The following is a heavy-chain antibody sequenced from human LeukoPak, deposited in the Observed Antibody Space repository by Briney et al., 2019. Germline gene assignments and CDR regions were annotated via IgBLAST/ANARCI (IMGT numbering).Heavy chain of an antibody. D-gene: IGHD2-15*01. CDR2: IYYSGST. CDR1: GDSINSDY. CDR3: ARRMKLAAKGDAFDI. J-gene: IGHJ3*02. Sequence: SETLSLTCTVSGDSINSDYWNWIRQPPGKGLEWIGFIYYSGSTNYNPSLKSRVTISVDASRSHFSLKLNSVTAADTAVYYCARRMKLAAKGDAFDIWGQGTMVTVSS. V-gene: IGHV4-59*08.